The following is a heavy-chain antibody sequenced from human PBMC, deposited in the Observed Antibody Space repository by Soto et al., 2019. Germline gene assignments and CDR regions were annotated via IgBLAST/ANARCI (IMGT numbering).Heavy chain of an antibody. D-gene: IGHD3-10*01. CDR3: AKDGSGSGNYYGMTS. J-gene: IGHJ6*02. CDR2: INPNSGGT. Sequence: GASVKVSCKASGYTFTGYYMHWVRQAPGQGLEWMGWINPNSGGTNYAQKFQGWVTMTRDTSISTAYMELSRLRSDDTAVYYCAKDGSGSGNYYGMTSGAKGPRSPSP. V-gene: IGHV1-2*04. CDR1: GYTFTGYY.